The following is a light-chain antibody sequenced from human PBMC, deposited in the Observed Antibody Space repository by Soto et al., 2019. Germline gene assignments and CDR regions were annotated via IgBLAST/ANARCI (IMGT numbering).Light chain of an antibody. V-gene: IGKV1-17*01. Sequence: DIQMTQSPSSLSASVGDRVTITCRASQVIRNDLGWYQQKPGKAPKRLIYAAYTLQSGVPSRFSGSGSGTEFTLTISSLRPDDFATYYCQHYNGYRWTFGQGTKVDIK. CDR3: QHYNGYRWT. J-gene: IGKJ1*01. CDR2: AAY. CDR1: QVIRND.